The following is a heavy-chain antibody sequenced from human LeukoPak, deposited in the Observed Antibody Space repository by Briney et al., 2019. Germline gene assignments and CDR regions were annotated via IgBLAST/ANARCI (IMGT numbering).Heavy chain of an antibody. D-gene: IGHD2-21*01. J-gene: IGHJ4*02. CDR1: GGSISSGGYY. V-gene: IGHV4-39*07. CDR3: ARDRAGGALG. Sequence: SETLSLTCTVSGGSISSGGYYWGWIRQPPGKGLEWIGSIYYSGSTYYNPSLKSRVTISVDTSKNQFSLKLSSVTAADTAVYYCARDRAGGALGWGQGTLVTVSS. CDR2: IYYSGST.